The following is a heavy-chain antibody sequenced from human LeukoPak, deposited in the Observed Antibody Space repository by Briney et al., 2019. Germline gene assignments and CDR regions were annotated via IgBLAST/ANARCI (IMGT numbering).Heavy chain of an antibody. CDR2: ISYDGSNK. CDR3: AKDFPYGSGSYSDY. V-gene: IGHV3-30*18. J-gene: IGHJ4*02. D-gene: IGHD3-10*01. Sequence: GGSLRLSCAASGFTFSSYGMHWVRQAPGKGLEWVAVISYDGSNKYYADSVKGRFTISRDNSKNTLYLQMNSLRAEDTAVYYCAKDFPYGSGSYSDYWGQGTLVTVSS. CDR1: GFTFSSYG.